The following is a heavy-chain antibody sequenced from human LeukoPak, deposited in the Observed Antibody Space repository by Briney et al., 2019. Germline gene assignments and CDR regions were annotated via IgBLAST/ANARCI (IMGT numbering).Heavy chain of an antibody. V-gene: IGHV1-18*01. CDR2: ISAYNGNT. CDR3: ATHSPEWRYSGYYNFYYMDV. J-gene: IGHJ6*03. Sequence: ASVKVSCKASGYTFTSYGISWVRQAPGQGLEWMGWISAYNGNTNYAQKLQGRVTMITDTSTSTAYMELRSLRSDDTAVYFCATHSPEWRYSGYYNFYYMDVWGKGTTVTVSS. CDR1: GYTFTSYG. D-gene: IGHD5-12*01.